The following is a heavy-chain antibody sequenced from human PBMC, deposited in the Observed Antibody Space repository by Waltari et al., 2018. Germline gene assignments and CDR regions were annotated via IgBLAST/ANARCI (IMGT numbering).Heavy chain of an antibody. J-gene: IGHJ6*02. CDR2: ISAYNGNT. Sequence: VQPVQSGAEVKKPRAAVKVSCKAYGYTFTSNRISVVRQAPGQGLEWMGWISAYNGNTNYAQKLQGRVTMTTDTSTSTAYMELRSLRSDDTAVYYCARKQQLYYYYGMDVWGQGTTVTVSS. CDR3: ARKQQLYYYYGMDV. D-gene: IGHD6-13*01. CDR1: GYTFTSNR. V-gene: IGHV1-18*01.